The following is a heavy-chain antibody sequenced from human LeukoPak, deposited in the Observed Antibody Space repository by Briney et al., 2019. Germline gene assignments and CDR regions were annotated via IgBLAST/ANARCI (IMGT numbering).Heavy chain of an antibody. Sequence: PPETLSLTCTVSGGSISSYYWSWIRQPPGKGLEWIGEINHSGSTNYNPSLKSRVTISVDTSKNQFSLKLSSVTAADTAVYYCARWSEVSPYGYYYYYGMDVWGQGTTVTVSS. CDR3: ARWSEVSPYGYYYYYGMDV. J-gene: IGHJ6*02. CDR2: INHSGST. V-gene: IGHV4-34*01. CDR1: GGSISSYY. D-gene: IGHD4-17*01.